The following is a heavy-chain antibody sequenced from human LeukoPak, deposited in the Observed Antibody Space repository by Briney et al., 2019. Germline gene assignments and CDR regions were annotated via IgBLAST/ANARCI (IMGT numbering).Heavy chain of an antibody. V-gene: IGHV3-33*03. D-gene: IGHD3-16*01. Sequence: GGSLRLSCAASGFTFSSYGMHWVRQAPGRGLEWVAVIWYDGSNKYYADSVKGRFTISRDNAMNSLYLQMNTLRAEDTAMYYCAKDAQPRSRWFDPWGQGTLVTVSS. J-gene: IGHJ5*02. CDR3: AKDAQPRSRWFDP. CDR1: GFTFSSYG. CDR2: IWYDGSNK.